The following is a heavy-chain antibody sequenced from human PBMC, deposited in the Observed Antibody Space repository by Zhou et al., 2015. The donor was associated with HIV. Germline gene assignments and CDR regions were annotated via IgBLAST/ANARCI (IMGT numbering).Heavy chain of an antibody. Sequence: QVQLVQSGAEVKKPGSSVKVSCKASGGTFSSYAISWVRQAPGQGLEWMGGIIPIFGTANYAQKFQGRVTITADESTSTAYMELSSLRSEDTAVYYCARTTMIVVGILDAFDIWGQGTMVTVSS. CDR1: GGTFSSYA. V-gene: IGHV1-69*01. J-gene: IGHJ3*02. CDR3: ARTTMIVVGILDAFDI. CDR2: IIPIFGTA. D-gene: IGHD3-22*01.